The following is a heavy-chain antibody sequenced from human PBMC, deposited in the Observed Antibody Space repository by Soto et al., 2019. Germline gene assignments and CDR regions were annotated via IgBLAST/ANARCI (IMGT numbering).Heavy chain of an antibody. Sequence: QVQLVESGGGVVQPGRSLRLSCAASGFTFSSYGMHWVRQAPGKGLARVAVISYDGSNKYYADSVKGRFTISRDKSKNPLYLQMNHLRAEDKALYYCGEDLRLYTSGWFNLDFWGQGTLVNVSS. CDR3: GEDLRLYTSGWFNLDF. CDR2: ISYDGSNK. CDR1: GFTFSSYG. V-gene: IGHV3-30*18. D-gene: IGHD6-19*01. J-gene: IGHJ4*02.